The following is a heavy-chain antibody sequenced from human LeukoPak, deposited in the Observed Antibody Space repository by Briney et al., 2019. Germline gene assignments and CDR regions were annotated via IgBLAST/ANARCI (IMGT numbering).Heavy chain of an antibody. CDR3: ARSHPQYYWLPELAC. D-gene: IGHD3-16*01. CDR2: IYPGDSDT. CDR1: GYSFTSYW. J-gene: IGHJ4*02. V-gene: IGHV5-51*01. Sequence: GESLKISCKGSGYSFTSYWIGWVRQMPGKGLEWMGIIYPGDSDTRYSPSFQGQVTISADKSISTAYLQWSSLKASDTAMYYCARSHPQYYWLPELACWGQGTLVTVSS.